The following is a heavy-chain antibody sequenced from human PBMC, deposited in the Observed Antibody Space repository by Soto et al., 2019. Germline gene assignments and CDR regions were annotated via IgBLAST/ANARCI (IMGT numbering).Heavy chain of an antibody. J-gene: IGHJ6*02. CDR3: GKVVSTARLYGMDV. CDR2: ISSGSSNI. Sequence: PGGSLRLSXAASEFDFSNFAMNWVRQVPGKGLEWVAAISSGSSNIYYADSVKGRFTVSRDNSKNTLHLEMSGLKADDTAVYYCGKVVSTARLYGMDVWGQGTTVTVSS. V-gene: IGHV3-23*01. CDR1: EFDFSNFA. D-gene: IGHD5-12*01.